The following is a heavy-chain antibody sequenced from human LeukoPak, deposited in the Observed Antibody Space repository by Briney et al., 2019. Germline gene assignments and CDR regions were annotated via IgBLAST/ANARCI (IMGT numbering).Heavy chain of an antibody. V-gene: IGHV1-2*02. CDR2: INLNSGGT. CDR3: ARDGGMDV. Sequence: GASVKVSCKASGYTFTDYYMHWVRQAPGQGLEWMGWINLNSGGTNYPQKVQGRVTLTRDTSITTAYLELSRLRSDDTAVYYCARDGGMDVWGQGTTVTVSS. CDR1: GYTFTDYY. J-gene: IGHJ6*02.